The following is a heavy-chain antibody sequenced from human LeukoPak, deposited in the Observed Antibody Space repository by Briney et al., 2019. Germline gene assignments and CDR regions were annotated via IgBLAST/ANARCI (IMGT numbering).Heavy chain of an antibody. CDR1: KFTFSSYT. J-gene: IGHJ4*02. D-gene: IGHD5-18*01. Sequence: GRSLRLSCAASKFTFSSYTMHWVRQAPGKGLDWVAVISYDGRNKYYGDSVKGRFTISRDISKNTLYLQMNSLRPEDTAIYYCARESRDTAMATDYWGQGTLVTVSS. V-gene: IGHV3-30*04. CDR2: ISYDGRNK. CDR3: ARESRDTAMATDY.